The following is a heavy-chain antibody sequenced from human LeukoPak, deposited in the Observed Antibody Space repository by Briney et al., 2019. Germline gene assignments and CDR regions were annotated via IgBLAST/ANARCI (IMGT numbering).Heavy chain of an antibody. CDR2: INHSGST. CDR3: AIRYCSSTSCYPAP. D-gene: IGHD2-2*01. V-gene: IGHV4-34*01. J-gene: IGHJ5*02. Sequence: SETLSLTCAVYGGSFSRYYWSWIRQPPGKGLEWIGEINHSGSTNYNPSLKSRVTISVDRSTNQFSLKLRSAPGKTTAVYYCAIRYCSSTSCYPAPWGQGTLVTVSS. CDR1: GGSFSRYY.